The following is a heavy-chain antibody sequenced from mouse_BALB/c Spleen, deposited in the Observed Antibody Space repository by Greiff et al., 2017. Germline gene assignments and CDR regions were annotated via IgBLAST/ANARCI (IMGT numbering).Heavy chain of an antibody. CDR3: AREAATAMDY. CDR2: ISYDGSN. J-gene: IGHJ4*01. V-gene: IGHV3-6*02. Sequence: EVQLQESGPGLVKPSQSLSLTCSVTGYSITSGYYWNWIRQFPGNKLEWMGYISYDGSNNYNPSLKNRISITRDTSKNQFFLKLNSVTTEDTATYYCAREAATAMDYWGQGTSVTVSS. CDR1: GYSITSGYY.